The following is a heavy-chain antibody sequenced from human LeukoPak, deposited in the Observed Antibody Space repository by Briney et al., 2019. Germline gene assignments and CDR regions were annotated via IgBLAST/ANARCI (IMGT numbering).Heavy chain of an antibody. Sequence: GGSLRLSCAASGFTFSSYSMNWVRQAPGKGLEWVSSISSSSSYIYYADSVKGRFTISRDNAKNSLYLQMDSLRAEDTAVYYCARDLDSSGWYGRGNYYYGMDVWGQGTTVTVSS. J-gene: IGHJ6*02. CDR3: ARDLDSSGWYGRGNYYYGMDV. V-gene: IGHV3-21*01. D-gene: IGHD6-19*01. CDR1: GFTFSSYS. CDR2: ISSSSSYI.